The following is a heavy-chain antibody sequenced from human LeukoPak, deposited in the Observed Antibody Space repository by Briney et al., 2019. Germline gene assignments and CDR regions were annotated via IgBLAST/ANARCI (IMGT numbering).Heavy chain of an antibody. V-gene: IGHV4-61*01. J-gene: IGHJ5*02. D-gene: IGHD3-10*01. CDR2: IYYSGST. CDR3: ASYYYGSGSYEVWFDP. CDR1: GGSVSSGSYY. Sequence: SETLSLTCTVSGGSVSSGSYYWSWLRQPPGNGLEWIGYIYYSGSTNYNPSLKSRVTISVDTSKNQFSLKLSSVTAADTAVYYCASYYYGSGSYEVWFDPWGQGTLVTASS.